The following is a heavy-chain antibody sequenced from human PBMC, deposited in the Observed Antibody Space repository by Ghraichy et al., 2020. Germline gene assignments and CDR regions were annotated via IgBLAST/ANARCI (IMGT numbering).Heavy chain of an antibody. V-gene: IGHV4-34*01. J-gene: IGHJ4*02. D-gene: IGHD5-12*01. Sequence: SQTLSLTCAVYGGSFSGYYWSWIRQPPGKGLEWIGEINHSGSTNYNPSLKSRVTISVDTSKNQFSLKLSSVTAADTAVYYCARLDSGYAIQHWGQGTLVTVSS. CDR2: INHSGST. CDR3: ARLDSGYAIQH. CDR1: GGSFSGYY.